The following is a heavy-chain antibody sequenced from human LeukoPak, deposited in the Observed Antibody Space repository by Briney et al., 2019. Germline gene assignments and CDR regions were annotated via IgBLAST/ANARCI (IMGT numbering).Heavy chain of an antibody. CDR3: ARRGRWLHQTFDY. Sequence: GESLKISCKGSGYIFTSYWIGWVRQMPGKGLEWMGIIYPGDSDTRYSPSFQGQVTISADKSISTAYLQWSSLKASDTAMYYCARRGRWLHQTFDYWGQGTLVTVSS. J-gene: IGHJ4*02. D-gene: IGHD5-24*01. V-gene: IGHV5-51*01. CDR1: GYIFTSYW. CDR2: IYPGDSDT.